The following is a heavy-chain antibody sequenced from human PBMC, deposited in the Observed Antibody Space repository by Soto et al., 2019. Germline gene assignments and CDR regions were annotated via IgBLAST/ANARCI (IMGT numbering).Heavy chain of an antibody. CDR2: IYYGGST. CDR1: GGSISSYY. J-gene: IGHJ4*02. Sequence: QVQLQESGPGLVKPSETLSLTCTVSGGSISSYYWSWIRQPPGKGLEWMGYIYYGGSTNYNPSLMSRVTKSVDTSKNQSSLKLNSMTAADTAVYYCARHNYGSGSTYFDYWGQGTLVTVSS. CDR3: ARHNYGSGSTYFDY. V-gene: IGHV4-59*08. D-gene: IGHD3-10*01.